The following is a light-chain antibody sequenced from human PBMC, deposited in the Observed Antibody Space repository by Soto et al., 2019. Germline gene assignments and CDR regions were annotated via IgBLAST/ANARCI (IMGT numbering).Light chain of an antibody. CDR1: SSDVGGYNY. J-gene: IGLJ1*01. Sequence: QSALTQPASVSGSPGQSITISCTGTSSDVGGYNYVSWYQQHPGKAPKLMIYEVSNRPSGVSNRFSGSKSGNTASLTISGLQAEDEADYYCSSYTCSSTLYVFGTGTKLTVL. CDR3: SSYTCSSTLYV. CDR2: EVS. V-gene: IGLV2-14*01.